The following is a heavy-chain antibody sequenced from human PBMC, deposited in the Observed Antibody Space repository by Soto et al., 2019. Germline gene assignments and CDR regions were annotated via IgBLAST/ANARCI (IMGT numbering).Heavy chain of an antibody. J-gene: IGHJ4*02. CDR2: IYSGGNT. CDR1: GFTVSTNY. CDR3: ARGSPDFDY. Sequence: GGSLRLSCAASGFTVSTNYMSWVRQAPGKGLEWVSVIYSGGNTYYADSVKGRFTTSRDNSKNTLSLQMNTLRAEDTAVYYCARGSPDFDYWGQGTLVTVSS. V-gene: IGHV3-53*01.